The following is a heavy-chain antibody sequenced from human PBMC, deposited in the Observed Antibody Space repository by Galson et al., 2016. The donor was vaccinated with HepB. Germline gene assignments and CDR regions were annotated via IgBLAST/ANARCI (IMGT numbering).Heavy chain of an antibody. V-gene: IGHV3-21*01. CDR2: IGSSSTYI. CDR3: TLEDFDY. J-gene: IGHJ4*02. CDR1: GFTFSSYS. Sequence: SLRLSCAASGFTFSSYSMNWVRQAPGKGLEWVSYIGSSSTYIYYADSVKGRFTISRDNAKNSLFLQMNSLRAEDTAVYYCTLEDFDYWGRGTLVTVSS.